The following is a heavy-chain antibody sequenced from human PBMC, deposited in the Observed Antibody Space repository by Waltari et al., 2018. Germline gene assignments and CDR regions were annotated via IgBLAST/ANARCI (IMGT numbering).Heavy chain of an antibody. Sequence: QVQLQQWGAGLLKPSETLSLTCAVSRGSFSAYHWTWVRQSQGKGLEWIGEIKHKGSATYNPSLENRVTISVDTAKNHFSLNLTSVTAADTAVYYCARPSVAARLGSLDYWGQGTLVIVSS. CDR2: IKHKGSA. CDR1: RGSFSAYH. V-gene: IGHV4-34*01. J-gene: IGHJ4*02. D-gene: IGHD6-6*01. CDR3: ARPSVAARLGSLDY.